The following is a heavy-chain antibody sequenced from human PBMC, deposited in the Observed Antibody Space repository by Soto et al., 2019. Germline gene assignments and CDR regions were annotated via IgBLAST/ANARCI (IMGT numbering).Heavy chain of an antibody. CDR2: IYYSGST. CDR3: AREAGDDAFDI. J-gene: IGHJ3*02. Sequence: PSETLSLTCTVSGCSISSYYWSWIRQPPGKGLEWIGYIYYSGSTNYNPSLKSRVTISVDTSKNQFSLKLSSVTAADTAVYYCAREAGDDAFDIWGQGTMVTVSS. D-gene: IGHD7-27*01. V-gene: IGHV4-59*01. CDR1: GCSISSYY.